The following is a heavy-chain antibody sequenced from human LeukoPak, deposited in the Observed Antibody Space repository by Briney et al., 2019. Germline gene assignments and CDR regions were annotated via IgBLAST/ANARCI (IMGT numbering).Heavy chain of an antibody. CDR2: IYWNDDK. J-gene: IGHJ5*02. CDR1: GFSLSTSGVG. D-gene: IGHD3-10*01. CDR3: ARYNSGSYYRLSYFDT. Sequence: SGPTLVNPTQTLTLTFTFSGFSLSTSGVGVGWIRQPPGKAVEWLAVIYWNDDKRYRPSLNIRLTITKDTSKNQVVLTMTNMDPLDTATYYCARYNSGSYYRLSYFDTWGQGTLVTVSS. V-gene: IGHV2-5*01.